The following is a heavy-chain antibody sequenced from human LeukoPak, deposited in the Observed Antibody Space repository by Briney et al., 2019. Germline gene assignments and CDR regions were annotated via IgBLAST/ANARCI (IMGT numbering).Heavy chain of an antibody. CDR2: IYYSGST. CDR1: GGSFTNYY. V-gene: IGHV4-59*01. CDR3: ARIATTRDFWNDHSYYVDV. J-gene: IGHJ6*03. D-gene: IGHD3-3*01. Sequence: SETLSLTCTVSGGSFTNYYWSWIRQPPGGGLDWIGHIYYSGSTKYNPSFQSRVTILLDTSTNQFSLKLSSVTAADTAVYYCARIATTRDFWNDHSYYVDVWGKGTTITVSS.